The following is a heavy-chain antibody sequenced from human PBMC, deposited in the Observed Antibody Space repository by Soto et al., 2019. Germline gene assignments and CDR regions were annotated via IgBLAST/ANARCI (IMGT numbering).Heavy chain of an antibody. CDR2: ISYDGSNK. J-gene: IGHJ4*02. CDR3: AREVTMIVDN. D-gene: IGHD3-22*01. CDR1: GFTFSSYG. V-gene: IGHV3-30*03. Sequence: PGGSLRLSCAASGFTFSSYGMHWVRQAPGKGLEWVAVISYDGSNKYYADSVKGRFTISRDNSKNTLYLQMNSLRAEDTAVYYCAREVTMIVDNWGQGTLVTVSS.